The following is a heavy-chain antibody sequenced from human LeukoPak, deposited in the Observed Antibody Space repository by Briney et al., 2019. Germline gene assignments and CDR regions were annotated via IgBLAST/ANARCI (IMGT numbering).Heavy chain of an antibody. V-gene: IGHV1-46*01. CDR2: INPSSENT. CDR1: GYTFTAYY. CDR3: ARAPREWGFDY. J-gene: IGHJ4*02. D-gene: IGHD3-3*01. Sequence: SVTVSCKASGYTFTAYYIHWVRHAHGHGVEYMGVINPSSENTSYTQRFQGRVTMTRNTSISTAYMELSSLRSEDTAVYYCARAPREWGFDYWGQGTLVTVSS.